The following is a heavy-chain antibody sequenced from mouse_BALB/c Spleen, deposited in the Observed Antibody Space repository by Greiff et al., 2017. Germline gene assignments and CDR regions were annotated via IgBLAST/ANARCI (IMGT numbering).Heavy chain of an antibody. CDR1: GFSLTSYG. V-gene: IGHV2-6-2*01. Sequence: VKLMESGPDLVAPSQSLSITCTVSGFSLTSYGVHWVRQPPGKGLEWLVVIWSDGSTTYNSALKSRLSISKDNSKSQVFLNMNSLQTDDTAMYYCARHGRGHMYDRGSYAMDDWGQGTSGTVSS. CDR2: IWSDGST. CDR3: ARHGRGHMYDRGSYAMDD. J-gene: IGHJ4*01. D-gene: IGHD2-14*01.